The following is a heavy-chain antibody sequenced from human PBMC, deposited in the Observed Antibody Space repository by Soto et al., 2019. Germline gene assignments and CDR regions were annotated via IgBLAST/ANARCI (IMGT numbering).Heavy chain of an antibody. CDR3: AKDIGWELLPDAFDI. J-gene: IGHJ3*02. V-gene: IGHV3-9*01. Sequence: LRLSCAASGFTFDDYAMHWVRQSPGKGLEWVSGISWNSGSIGYADSVKGRFTISRDNAKNSLYLQMNSLRAEDTALYYCAKDIGWELLPDAFDIWGQGTMVTVSS. D-gene: IGHD1-26*01. CDR2: ISWNSGSI. CDR1: GFTFDDYA.